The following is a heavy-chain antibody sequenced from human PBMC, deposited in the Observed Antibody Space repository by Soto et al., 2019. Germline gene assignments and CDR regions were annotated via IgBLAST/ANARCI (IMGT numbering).Heavy chain of an antibody. V-gene: IGHV1-46*01. CDR1: GYTFTSHY. J-gene: IGHJ4*02. CDR3: ARSYSASSPFDY. Sequence: QVQLVQSGAEVKKPGASLKVSCKASGYTFTSHYMQWVRQAPGQGLEWMGIINPSGGITSYAQKFQGRVTMTRDTSASTLYMELSSVRSEDTAVYYCARSYSASSPFDYWGQGTLVIVSS. D-gene: IGHD6-6*01. CDR2: INPSGGIT.